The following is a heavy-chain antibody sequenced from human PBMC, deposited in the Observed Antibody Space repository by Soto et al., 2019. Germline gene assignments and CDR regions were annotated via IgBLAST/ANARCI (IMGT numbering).Heavy chain of an antibody. CDR2: IWYDGSNK. D-gene: IGHD1-20*01. J-gene: IGHJ6*02. V-gene: IGHV3-33*01. CDR3: ARDIDNRDYYYGLDV. CDR1: GFTFSSHG. Sequence: GGSLRLSCAASGFTFSSHGMHWVRQPPGKGLEWVAVIWYDGSNKYYADSMRGRFTISRDNAKNSLFLQMNSLRADDTAVYYCARDIDNRDYYYGLDVWGQGTTVTVSS.